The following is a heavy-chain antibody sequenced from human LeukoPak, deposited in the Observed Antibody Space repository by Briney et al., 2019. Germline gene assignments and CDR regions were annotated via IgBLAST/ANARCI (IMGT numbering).Heavy chain of an antibody. V-gene: IGHV4-59*01. Sequence: SETLSLTCTASGGSISSYYWSWIPQPPGKGLEWIGYIYYSGSTNYNPSLKSRVTISVDTSKNQFSLKLSSVTAADTAVYYCALDKQWLAPYGMDVWGQGTTVTVSS. CDR1: GGSISSYY. CDR3: ALDKQWLAPYGMDV. CDR2: IYYSGST. J-gene: IGHJ6*02. D-gene: IGHD6-19*01.